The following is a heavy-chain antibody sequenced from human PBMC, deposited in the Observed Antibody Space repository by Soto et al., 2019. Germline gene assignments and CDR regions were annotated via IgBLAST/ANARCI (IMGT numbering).Heavy chain of an antibody. CDR1: GFTFSSYA. V-gene: IGHV3-30-3*01. CDR3: ARAVAGQTYYFDY. D-gene: IGHD6-19*01. Sequence: QVQLVESGGGVVQPGRSLRLSCAASGFTFSSYAMHWVRQAPGKGLEWVAVISYDGSNKYYADSVKGRFTISRDNSKNTLYLQMNSLRAEDTAVYYCARAVAGQTYYFDYWSQGTLVTVSS. CDR2: ISYDGSNK. J-gene: IGHJ4*02.